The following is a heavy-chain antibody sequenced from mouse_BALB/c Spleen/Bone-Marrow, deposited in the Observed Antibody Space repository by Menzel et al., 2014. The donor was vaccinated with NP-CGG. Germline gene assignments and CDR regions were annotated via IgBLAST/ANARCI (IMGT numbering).Heavy chain of an antibody. CDR3: TRDRGGY. CDR1: GFTFSYYA. CDR2: ISSGGSYT. J-gene: IGHJ4*01. Sequence: EVQLVESGGGLVKPGGSLKLSCAASGFTFSYYAMSWVRQSPEKRLEWVAEISSGGSYTYYPDTVTGRFTISRDNAKNTLYLEMSSLRSEDTAMYYCTRDRGGYWGQGTSVTVSS. D-gene: IGHD3-1*01. V-gene: IGHV5-9-4*01.